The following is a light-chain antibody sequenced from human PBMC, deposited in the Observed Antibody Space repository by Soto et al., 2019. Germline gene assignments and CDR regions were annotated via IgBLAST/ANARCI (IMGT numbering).Light chain of an antibody. CDR3: QSYDSRLSVV. CDR2: RDN. CDR1: SSNLGNNY. Sequence: QSVLTQPPSASATPGQRVTISCSGSSSNLGNNYVYWYQHLPGTAPKLLIDRDNKRPSGVPDRFSGSRSGTSASLAISGLRSEDEGDYYCQSYDSRLSVVFGGGTKLTVL. V-gene: IGLV1-47*01. J-gene: IGLJ2*01.